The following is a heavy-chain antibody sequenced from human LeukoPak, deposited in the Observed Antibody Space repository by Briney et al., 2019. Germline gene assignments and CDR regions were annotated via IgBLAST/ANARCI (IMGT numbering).Heavy chain of an antibody. Sequence: GGSLRLSCAASGFTFSGSAMHWVRQASGKGLEWVGRIRSKANYYATAYAASVKGRFTIYRDDSKNTAYLQMNSLKTEDTAVYYCTRHVPNSGYANFDYWGQGTLVTVSS. CDR3: TRHVPNSGYANFDY. V-gene: IGHV3-73*01. D-gene: IGHD5-12*01. CDR1: GFTFSGSA. J-gene: IGHJ4*02. CDR2: IRSKANYYAT.